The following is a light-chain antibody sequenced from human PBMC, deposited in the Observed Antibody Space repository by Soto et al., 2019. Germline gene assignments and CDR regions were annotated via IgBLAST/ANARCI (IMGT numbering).Light chain of an antibody. Sequence: DIQMTQSPSTLSAYVGDRVTITCRASQSISSWLAWYQQKAGKAPKLLIYKASSLESGVPSRFSGSGSGTEFTLTISSLRPDDFATYYCQQYNSYSEAFGQGTKVDIK. CDR2: KAS. CDR3: QQYNSYSEA. V-gene: IGKV1-5*03. CDR1: QSISSW. J-gene: IGKJ1*01.